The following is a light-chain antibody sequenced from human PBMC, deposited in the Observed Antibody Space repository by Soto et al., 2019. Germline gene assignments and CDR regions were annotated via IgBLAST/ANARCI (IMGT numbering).Light chain of an antibody. CDR2: DAA. CDR1: QSISSW. Sequence: DIHMTQSPSTLSASVGDRVTITCRASQSISSWLAWYQQKPGKAPKLLIYDAASLESGVPSRFSGSGSGTEFTLTISRLQPDDFSTYYCQQLWTFCQGTKVEIK. CDR3: QQLWT. J-gene: IGKJ1*01. V-gene: IGKV1-5*01.